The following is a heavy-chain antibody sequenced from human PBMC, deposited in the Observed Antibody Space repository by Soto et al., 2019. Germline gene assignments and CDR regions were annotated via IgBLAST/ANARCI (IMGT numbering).Heavy chain of an antibody. CDR2: ISYDGSNK. CDR3: AKAMIVVVIRAHAFDI. D-gene: IGHD3-22*01. CDR1: GFTFSSYG. J-gene: IGHJ3*02. V-gene: IGHV3-30*18. Sequence: QVQLVESGGGVVQPGRSLRLSCAASGFTFSSYGMHWVRQAPGKGLEWVAVISYDGSNKYYADSVKGRFTISRDNSKNTLYLQMNGLRAEDTAVYYCAKAMIVVVIRAHAFDIWGQGTMVTVSS.